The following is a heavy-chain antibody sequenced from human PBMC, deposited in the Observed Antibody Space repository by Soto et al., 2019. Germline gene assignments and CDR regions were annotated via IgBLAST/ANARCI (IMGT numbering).Heavy chain of an antibody. CDR2: LYDVDGS. Sequence: DVQLAESGGGLIQPGESLRLSCAAFGLTISGKKYVAWVRQAPGKGLEWVSALYDVDGSFYADSVTGRFTTPGDSSKTAVYLQMNDLRPDNTAVYYCATWHEREHAFDVWGQGTTVTISS. J-gene: IGHJ3*01. CDR3: ATWHEREHAFDV. CDR1: GLTISGKKY. V-gene: IGHV3-53*01. D-gene: IGHD1-1*01.